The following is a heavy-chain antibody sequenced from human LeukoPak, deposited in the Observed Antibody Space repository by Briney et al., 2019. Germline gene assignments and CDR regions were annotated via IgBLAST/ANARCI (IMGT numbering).Heavy chain of an antibody. CDR1: GLNFINAW. CDR2: IKQDGSEK. V-gene: IGHV3-7*01. J-gene: IGHJ5*02. CDR3: VRDVLYYYGAERLFWFDP. D-gene: IGHD3-10*01. Sequence: GGSLRLSCATSGLNFINAWLSWVRQAPGKGLEWVAKIKQDGSEKYYVDSVKGRFTISRDNAKNSMYLLMNSLRVEDTAVYYCVRDVLYYYGAERLFWFDPWGQGTLVTVSS.